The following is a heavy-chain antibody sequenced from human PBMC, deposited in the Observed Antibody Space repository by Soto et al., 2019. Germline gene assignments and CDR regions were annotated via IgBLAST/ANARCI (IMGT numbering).Heavy chain of an antibody. D-gene: IGHD3-3*01. J-gene: IGHJ6*02. CDR2: INPNSGGT. V-gene: IGHV1-2*02. Sequence: ASVKVSCKASGYTFSDYYIHWVRQAPGQGLEWMGWINPNSGGTKYAQKFQGRVTMTRDTSISTAYMELSRLRSDDTAVYYCARDIRRNTIFGVAIPLSDYYGMDVWGQGTTVTVSS. CDR1: GYTFSDYY. CDR3: ARDIRRNTIFGVAIPLSDYYGMDV.